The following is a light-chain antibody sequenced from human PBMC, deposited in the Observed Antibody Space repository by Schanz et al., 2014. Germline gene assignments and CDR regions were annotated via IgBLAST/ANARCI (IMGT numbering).Light chain of an antibody. CDR3: AAWDDSLNGYVV. V-gene: IGLV1-40*01. CDR2: GNS. J-gene: IGLJ2*01. Sequence: QSVLTQPPSVSGAPGQRVTISCTGSSSNIGAGYGVHWYQQFPGTAPKLLIYGNSNRPSGVPDRFSGSKSGTSASLAVTGLQAEDEADYYCAAWDDSLNGYVVFGGGTKLTVL. CDR1: SSNIGAGYG.